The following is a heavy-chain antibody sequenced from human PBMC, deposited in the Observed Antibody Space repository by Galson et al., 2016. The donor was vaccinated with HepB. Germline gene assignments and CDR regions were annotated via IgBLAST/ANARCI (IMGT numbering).Heavy chain of an antibody. CDR3: ASAVDYDLLQTFDM. CDR2: IYYSGRT. J-gene: IGHJ3*02. CDR1: GGSIRDGTYY. D-gene: IGHD4-17*01. Sequence: TLSLTCTVSGGSIRDGTYYWSWIRQVPGKGLEWIGCIYYSGRTYYNPSLKSRVSLSVDTSKIQFSLSLRTVPAADTAVYFCASAVDYDLLQTFDMWGQGKMVTVSS. V-gene: IGHV4-31*03.